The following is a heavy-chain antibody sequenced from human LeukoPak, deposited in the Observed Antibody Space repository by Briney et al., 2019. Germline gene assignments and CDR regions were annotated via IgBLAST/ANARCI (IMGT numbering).Heavy chain of an antibody. CDR2: INAYNGNT. CDR1: GYTFTSYG. J-gene: IGHJ5*02. CDR3: ACIVGATLDP. D-gene: IGHD1-26*01. V-gene: IGHV1-18*01. Sequence: GASVKVSCKASGYTFTSYGISWVRQAPGQGLEWMGWINAYNGNTNYAQKLRGRVTMTTDTSTSTAYMELRSLRSDDTAVYYCACIVGATLDPWGQGTLVTVSS.